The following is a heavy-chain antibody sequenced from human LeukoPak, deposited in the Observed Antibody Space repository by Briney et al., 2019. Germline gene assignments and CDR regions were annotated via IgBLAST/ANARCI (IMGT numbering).Heavy chain of an antibody. J-gene: IGHJ6*02. V-gene: IGHV3-23*01. Sequence: PGGSLRLSCAASGFTFSSYAMSWVRQAPGKGLEWVSTISGSGAYTYYADSVKGRFTISRDNSKNTLYLQMNSLRSEDTAVYYCARAGIHYYGTYYYGMDVWGQGTTVTVSS. D-gene: IGHD3-10*01. CDR2: ISGSGAYT. CDR1: GFTFSSYA. CDR3: ARAGIHYYGTYYYGMDV.